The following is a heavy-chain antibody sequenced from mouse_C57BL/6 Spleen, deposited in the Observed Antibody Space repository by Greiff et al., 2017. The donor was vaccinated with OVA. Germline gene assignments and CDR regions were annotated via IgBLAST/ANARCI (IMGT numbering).Heavy chain of an antibody. CDR1: GYTFTSYW. CDR3: ARGDYDTWFAY. Sequence: VQLQQSGTELVKPGASVKLSCKASGYTFTSYWMHWVKQRPGQGLEWIGNITPSNGGTNYNEKFKSKATLTVDKSSSTAYMQLSSLTSDDSAVYYCARGDYDTWFAYWGQGTLVTVSA. CDR2: ITPSNGGT. V-gene: IGHV1-53*01. D-gene: IGHD2-4*01. J-gene: IGHJ3*01.